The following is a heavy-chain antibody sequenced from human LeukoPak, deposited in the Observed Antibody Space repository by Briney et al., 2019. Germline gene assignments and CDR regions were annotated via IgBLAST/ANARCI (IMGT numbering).Heavy chain of an antibody. Sequence: GGSLRLSCAASGFTFSSYGMHWVRQAPGKGLEWVAVISYDGSNKYYADSVKGRFTISRDNSKNTLCLQMNSLRAEDTAVYYCAKAPDSSGYYNYFDYWGQGTLVTVSS. CDR3: AKAPDSSGYYNYFDY. CDR1: GFTFSSYG. CDR2: ISYDGSNK. D-gene: IGHD3-22*01. J-gene: IGHJ4*02. V-gene: IGHV3-30*18.